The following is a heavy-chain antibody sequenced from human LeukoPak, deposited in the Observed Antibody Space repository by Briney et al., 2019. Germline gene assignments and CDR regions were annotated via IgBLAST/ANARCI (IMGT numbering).Heavy chain of an antibody. D-gene: IGHD3-16*01. Sequence: RASVKVSCKVSGYTLTELSMHWVRQAPGKGLEWMGGFDPEDGETIYAQKFQGRVTMTEDTSTDTAYMELSSLRSEDTAVYYCARVTGGMITFGGVPPCFDYWGQGTLVTVSS. CDR2: FDPEDGET. V-gene: IGHV1-24*01. CDR3: ARVTGGMITFGGVPPCFDY. CDR1: GYTLTELS. J-gene: IGHJ4*02.